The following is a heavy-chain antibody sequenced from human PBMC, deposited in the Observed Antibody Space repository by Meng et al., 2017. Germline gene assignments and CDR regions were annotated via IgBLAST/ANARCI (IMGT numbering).Heavy chain of an antibody. Sequence: GSLRLSCTVSGGSISSYYWSWIRQPPGKGREWIGYIYYSGSTNYNPSLKSRVTISVDTSKNQFSLKLSSVTAADTAVYYCASGDAYNTFDYWGQGTLVTVSS. CDR3: ASGDAYNTFDY. D-gene: IGHD5-24*01. CDR2: IYYSGST. CDR1: GGSISSYY. J-gene: IGHJ4*02. V-gene: IGHV4-59*01.